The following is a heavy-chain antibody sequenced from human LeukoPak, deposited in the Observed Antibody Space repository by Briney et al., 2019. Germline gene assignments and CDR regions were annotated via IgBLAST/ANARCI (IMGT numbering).Heavy chain of an antibody. CDR2: ISYDGSNK. Sequence: GRSLRLSCAASGFTFSSYAMHWVRQAPGKGLEWVAVISYDGSNKYYADSVKGRFTISRDNSKNMLYLQMNSLRAEDTAVYYCAQISVDTSSVRWSDLDSWGQGILVTVSS. J-gene: IGHJ4*02. CDR3: AQISVDTSSVRWSDLDS. CDR1: GFTFSSYA. D-gene: IGHD5-18*01. V-gene: IGHV3-30-3*01.